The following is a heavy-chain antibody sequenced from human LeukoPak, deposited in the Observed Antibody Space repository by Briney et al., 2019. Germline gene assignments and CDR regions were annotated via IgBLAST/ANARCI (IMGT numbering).Heavy chain of an antibody. CDR2: MSGSFSTT. Sequence: GRSLRLSCAASGFTFNSYAMSWVRQAPGKGLEWVSGMSGSFSTTYHADSVKGRFTISRDNSKNTLYLQMSSLRAEDTAVYYCAKGGIYTSGYFFDYWGLGTLVTVSS. J-gene: IGHJ4*02. CDR3: AKGGIYTSGYFFDY. CDR1: GFTFNSYA. D-gene: IGHD3-22*01. V-gene: IGHV3-23*01.